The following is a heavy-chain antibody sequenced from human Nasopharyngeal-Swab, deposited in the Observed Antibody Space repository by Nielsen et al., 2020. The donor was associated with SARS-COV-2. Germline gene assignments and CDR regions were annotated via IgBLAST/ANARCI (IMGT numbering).Heavy chain of an antibody. CDR2: IYYSGSA. D-gene: IGHD2-21*01. J-gene: IGHJ4*02. CDR3: LGGDGDY. Sequence: SETLSLTCTVSGGSISSGDYYWSWVRQPPGKGLEWIGYIYYSGSAYYNPSLKSRVTISVDTSKNQFSLKLSSVTAADTAVYYCLGGDGDYWGQGTLVTVSS. CDR1: GGSISSGDYY. V-gene: IGHV4-30-4*01.